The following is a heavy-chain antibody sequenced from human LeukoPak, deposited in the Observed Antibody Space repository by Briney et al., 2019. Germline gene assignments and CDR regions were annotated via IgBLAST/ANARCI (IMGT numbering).Heavy chain of an antibody. CDR3: GRRTCYDTLTGYNYRYFDL. CDR1: GGSISSYF. Sequence: SETLSLTCTVSGGSISSYFWGWIRHPPGKGLEWIGYINYSGSSDYKPSLKSRVTFSVDTSKHQFSLRLSSVTAADTAVYYCGRRTCYDTLTGYNYRYFDLWGRGTLVTVFS. V-gene: IGHV4-59*01. J-gene: IGHJ2*01. CDR2: INYSGSS. D-gene: IGHD3-9*01.